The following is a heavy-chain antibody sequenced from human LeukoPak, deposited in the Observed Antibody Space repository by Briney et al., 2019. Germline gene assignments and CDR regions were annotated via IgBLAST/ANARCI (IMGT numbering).Heavy chain of an antibody. D-gene: IGHD5-12*01. V-gene: IGHV1-2*02. CDR2: INPNSGGT. CDR1: GYTFTGYY. J-gene: IGHJ4*02. CDR3: AREVEIVAAGVDY. Sequence: ASVKVSCKASGYTFTGYYMHWVRQAPGQGLEWMGWINPNSGGTNYAQKFQGRVTMTRDTSISTAYMELSRLRSDDTAVYYCAREVEIVAAGVDYWGQGTLVTVSS.